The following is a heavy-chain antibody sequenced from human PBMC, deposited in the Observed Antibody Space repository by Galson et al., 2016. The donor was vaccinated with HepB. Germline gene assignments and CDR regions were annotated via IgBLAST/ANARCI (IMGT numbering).Heavy chain of an antibody. CDR1: GFTFSSYA. D-gene: IGHD3-16*02. CDR3: AKEDPSNVWGSYRYLNYFDY. V-gene: IGHV3-23*01. CDR2: ISGSGTST. Sequence: SLRLSCAASGFTFSSYAMSWVRQAPGTGLEWVSGISGSGTSTYFADSVKGRFTISRDNSKNTLYLQMNRLRAEDTAVYYCAKEDPSNVWGSYRYLNYFDYWGQGALITVSS. J-gene: IGHJ4*02.